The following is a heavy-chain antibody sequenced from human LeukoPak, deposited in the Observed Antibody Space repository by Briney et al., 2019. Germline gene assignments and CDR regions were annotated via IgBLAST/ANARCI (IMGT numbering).Heavy chain of an antibody. D-gene: IGHD3-16*01. CDR1: GFTFSSYG. J-gene: IGHJ4*02. CDR3: AKDPPWGL. Sequence: PGRSLRLSCAVSGFTFSSYGMHWVRQAPGKGLEWVAVISYDGSSKDYADSVKGRFTISRDNSKKTLYLQMNSLRPEDTAVYYCAKDPPWGLGGQGTLVTVSS. V-gene: IGHV3-30*18. CDR2: ISYDGSSK.